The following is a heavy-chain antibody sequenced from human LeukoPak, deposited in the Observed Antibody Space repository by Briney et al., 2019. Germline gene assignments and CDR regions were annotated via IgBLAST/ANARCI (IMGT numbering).Heavy chain of an antibody. J-gene: IGHJ4*02. D-gene: IGHD3-3*01. V-gene: IGHV3-21*06. CDR2: ISSSSDYI. Sequence: PGGSLRLSCAASGFTFSSYSMNWVRQAPGKGLEWAASISSSSDYIYYADSMKGRFTISRDNAKNSLYLQMNSLRAEDTAVYYCARDRVLTDYDFWSGYFFDYWGQGTLVTVSS. CDR1: GFTFSSYS. CDR3: ARDRVLTDYDFWSGYFFDY.